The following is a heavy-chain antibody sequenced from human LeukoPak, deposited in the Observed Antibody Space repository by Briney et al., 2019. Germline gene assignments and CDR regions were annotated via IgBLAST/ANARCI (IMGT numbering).Heavy chain of an antibody. CDR1: GYTFTGYY. Sequence: GASVKVSCKASGYTFTGYYMHWVRQAPGQGLEWMGWINPNSGGTNYAQKFQGRVTMTRDTSISTAYMELSRLRSDDTAVYYCARVEPYDSSGYYRGNGAFDIWGQGTMVTVSS. D-gene: IGHD3-22*01. J-gene: IGHJ3*02. CDR3: ARVEPYDSSGYYRGNGAFDI. CDR2: INPNSGGT. V-gene: IGHV1-2*02.